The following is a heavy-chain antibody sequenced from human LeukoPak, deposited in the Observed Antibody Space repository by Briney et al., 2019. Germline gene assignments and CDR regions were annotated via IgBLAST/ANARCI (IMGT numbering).Heavy chain of an antibody. CDR3: AKRGGTPMITAILDY. V-gene: IGHV3-30*02. CDR1: GFTFSRDG. D-gene: IGHD3-16*01. CDR2: IRYDGSGK. J-gene: IGHJ4*02. Sequence: GGSLRLSCVASGFTFSRDGMHWVRQAPGKGLEWVSFIRYDGSGKYYADSVKGRFTISRDNSKNTLYLQMNSLRPEDTAVYYCAKRGGTPMITAILDYWGQGTLVTVSS.